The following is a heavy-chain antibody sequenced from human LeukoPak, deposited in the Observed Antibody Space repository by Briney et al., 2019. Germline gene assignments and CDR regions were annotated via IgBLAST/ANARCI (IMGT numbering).Heavy chain of an antibody. D-gene: IGHD2-2*01. Sequence: ASVKVSCKASGYTFTSYYMHWVRQAPGQGLEWMGIINPSGGSTSYAQKFQGRVTMTTDTSTSTAYMELRSLRSDDTAVYYCARDEDIVVVPAAQTGDAFDIWGQGTMVTVSS. CDR2: INPSGGST. V-gene: IGHV1-46*01. CDR3: ARDEDIVVVPAAQTGDAFDI. CDR1: GYTFTSYY. J-gene: IGHJ3*02.